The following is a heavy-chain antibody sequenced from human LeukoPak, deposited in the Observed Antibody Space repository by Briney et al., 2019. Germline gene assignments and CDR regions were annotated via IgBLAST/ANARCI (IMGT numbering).Heavy chain of an antibody. CDR2: IIPIFGTA. CDR1: GGTFSSYA. D-gene: IGHD2-2*01. Sequence: SVKVSCKASGGTFSSYAISWVRQAPGQGLEWMGGIIPIFGTANYAQKLQGRVTITADESTSTAYMELSSLRSEDTAVYYCARAPKLGYCSSTSCYGAWDYWGQGTLVTVSS. J-gene: IGHJ4*02. V-gene: IGHV1-69*13. CDR3: ARAPKLGYCSSTSCYGAWDY.